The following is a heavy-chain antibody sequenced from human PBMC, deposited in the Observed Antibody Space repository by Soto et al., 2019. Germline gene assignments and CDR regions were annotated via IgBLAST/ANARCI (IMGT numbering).Heavy chain of an antibody. CDR2: VKDGGGGE. J-gene: IGHJ4*02. CDR3: AGGSGWISDS. Sequence: EVQLVESGGGLVQPGGSLRLSCAVSGFTFSPYWMSWVRQAPGKGLQWVAVVKDGGGGEPYLEPVRGRFTISRDNAKKSLYLAMDSLRVEETAVYYCAGGSGWISDSWGQGPLVTVSS. CDR1: GFTFSPYW. D-gene: IGHD6-19*01. V-gene: IGHV3-7*05.